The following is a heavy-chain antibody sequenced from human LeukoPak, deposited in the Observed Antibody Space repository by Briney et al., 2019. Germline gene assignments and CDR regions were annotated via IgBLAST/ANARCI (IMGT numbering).Heavy chain of an antibody. CDR3: ASPKGGAFDI. V-gene: IGHV4-34*01. CDR2: INHSGST. J-gene: IGHJ3*02. D-gene: IGHD1-26*01. Sequence: PSETLSLTCAVYGGSFSGYYWSWIRQPPGKGLEWIGEINHSGSTNYNPSLKSRVTISVDTSKNQFSLKLNSVTAADTAVYYCASPKGGAFDIWGQGTMVTVSS. CDR1: GGSFSGYY.